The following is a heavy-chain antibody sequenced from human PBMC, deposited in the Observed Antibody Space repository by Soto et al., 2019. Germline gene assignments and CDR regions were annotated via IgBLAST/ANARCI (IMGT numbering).Heavy chain of an antibody. CDR3: ARSAGYCSSTNCHVSWFDS. Sequence: PSETLSLTCTVSGGSVSSGSYYWSWIRQPPGKELEWIASIYYSGSTYYNPPLKSRVAMSVDTSKNQFSLKLSSVTAADTAVYYCARSAGYCSSTNCHVSWFDSWGQGTLVTVSS. D-gene: IGHD2-2*01. V-gene: IGHV4-39*01. CDR2: IYYSGST. J-gene: IGHJ5*01. CDR1: GGSVSSGSYY.